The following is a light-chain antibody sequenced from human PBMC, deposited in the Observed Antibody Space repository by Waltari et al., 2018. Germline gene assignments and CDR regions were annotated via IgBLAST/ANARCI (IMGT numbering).Light chain of an antibody. CDR1: QSVSSN. J-gene: IGKJ2*01. CDR2: GAS. V-gene: IGKV3-15*01. Sequence: QSPATLSVSPGERATLSCRASQSVSSNLAWYQQKPGQAPRLLIYGASTRATGIPARFSGSGSGTEFTLTISSLQSEDFAVYYCQQYNNWPPMYTFGQGTKLEIK. CDR3: QQYNNWPPMYT.